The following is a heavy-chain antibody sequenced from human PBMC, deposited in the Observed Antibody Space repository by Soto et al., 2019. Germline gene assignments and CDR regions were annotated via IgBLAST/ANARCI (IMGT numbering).Heavy chain of an antibody. Sequence: PGGSLRLSCVASGFIFRSYSMVWVRQAPGKGLEWISYIFAFITPIYYADFVKGRFTFSRDNAKISLFLLINSLRAEDTAVYYCARDKDWAFDYWGQGTPVTVSS. D-gene: IGHD3-9*01. V-gene: IGHV3-48*04. J-gene: IGHJ4*02. CDR3: ARDKDWAFDY. CDR1: GFIFRSYS. CDR2: IFAFITPI.